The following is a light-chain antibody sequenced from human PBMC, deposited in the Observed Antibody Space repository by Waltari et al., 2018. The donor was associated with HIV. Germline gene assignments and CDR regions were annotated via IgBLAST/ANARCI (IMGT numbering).Light chain of an antibody. Sequence: QSVLTQPPSASGTPGQRLSISCSGSSSTARRHILNCYQQLPGTAPKLLIYSNNQRPSGVPDRFSGSKSGTSASLAISGLQSEDEADYYCATWDDSLNAWVFGGGTKLTVL. CDR3: ATWDDSLNAWV. CDR2: SNN. V-gene: IGLV1-44*01. CDR1: SSTARRHI. J-gene: IGLJ3*02.